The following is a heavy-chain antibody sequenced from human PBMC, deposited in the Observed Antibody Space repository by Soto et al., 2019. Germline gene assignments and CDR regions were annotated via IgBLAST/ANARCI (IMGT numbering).Heavy chain of an antibody. D-gene: IGHD2-2*01. CDR1: GYTFTGYY. J-gene: IGHJ6*02. CDR2: INPNSGGT. Sequence: QVQLVQSGAEVKKPGASVKVSCKASGYTFTGYYMHWVRQAPGQGLEWMGWINPNSGGTNYAQKFQGRGNMTRDTSISTAYLELSRLRSDDTAVYYCCQLPPYYYYGMDVWGQGTTVTVSS. CDR3: CQLPPYYYYGMDV. V-gene: IGHV1-2*02.